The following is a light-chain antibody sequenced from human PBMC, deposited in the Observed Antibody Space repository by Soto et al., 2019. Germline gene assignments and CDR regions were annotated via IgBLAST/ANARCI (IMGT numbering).Light chain of an antibody. CDR3: VLYMGSGISV. CDR1: SGSVSTSYY. Sequence: VVTQEPSFSVSPGGTVTLTCGLRSGSVSTSYYPSWYQQTPGQAPRTLIYNTNTRSSGVPDRFSGSILGNTAALTITGAQADDESDYYCVLYMGSGISVFGGGTKLTVL. CDR2: NTN. J-gene: IGLJ3*02. V-gene: IGLV8-61*01.